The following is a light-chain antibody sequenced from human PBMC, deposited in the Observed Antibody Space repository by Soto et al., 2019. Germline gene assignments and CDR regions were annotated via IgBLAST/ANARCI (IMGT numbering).Light chain of an antibody. V-gene: IGKV3-20*01. Sequence: EIVLTQSPGTLSLSPVERATLSCMASQSVSSNSLAWYQQKRGQAPRLLIHGASSRATGIPDRFSGSGSGTDFTLTISRLEPEDFAVYYCQQYGSSGTFGQGTKVDIK. CDR1: QSVSSNS. CDR3: QQYGSSGT. J-gene: IGKJ1*01. CDR2: GAS.